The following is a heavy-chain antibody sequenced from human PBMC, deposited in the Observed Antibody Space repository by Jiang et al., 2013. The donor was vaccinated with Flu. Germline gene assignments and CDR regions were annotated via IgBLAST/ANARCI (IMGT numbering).Heavy chain of an antibody. CDR3: ARAGYYYGSGSYPSYFDY. CDR2: TYYRSKWYN. Sequence: SQTLSLTCAISGDSVSSNSAAWNWIRQSPSRGLEWLGRTYYRSKWYNDYAVSVKSRITINPDTSKNQFSLQLNSVTPEDTAVYYCARAGYYYGSGSYPSYFDYWGQGTPGHRLL. J-gene: IGHJ4*02. V-gene: IGHV6-1*01. D-gene: IGHD3-10*01. CDR1: GDSVSSNSAA.